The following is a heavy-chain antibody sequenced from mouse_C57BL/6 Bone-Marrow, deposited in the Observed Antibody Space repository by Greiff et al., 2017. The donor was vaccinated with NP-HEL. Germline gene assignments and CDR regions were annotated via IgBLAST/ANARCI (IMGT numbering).Heavy chain of an antibody. D-gene: IGHD1-1*01. CDR3: AGHGRLCYGSSYDVWFAD. J-gene: IGHJ3*01. V-gene: IGHV1-62-2*01. CDR2: IYPGSGST. Sequence: QVQLQQPGAELVKPGASVKLSCKASGYTFTEYTIHWVKQRPGQGLEWIGWIYPGSGSTKYNEKFKDKATLTADTSSSTVYMEFRRLTSEASAVYVCAGHGRLCYGSSYDVWFADWGKGTLVTVAA. CDR1: GYTFTEYT.